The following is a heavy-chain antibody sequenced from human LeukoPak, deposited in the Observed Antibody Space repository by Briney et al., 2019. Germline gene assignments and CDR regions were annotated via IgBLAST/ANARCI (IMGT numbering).Heavy chain of an antibody. CDR2: ISYDGSNK. J-gene: IGHJ5*02. CDR3: SSTSPYLDP. Sequence: PGGSLRLSCAASGFTFSSYGMHWVRQVPGKGLEWVAVISYDGSNKYYADSVKGRFTISRDNSKNTLYLQMNSLRAEDTAVYYCSSTSPYLDPWGQGTLVTVSS. V-gene: IGHV3-30*03. CDR1: GFTFSSYG. D-gene: IGHD2-2*01.